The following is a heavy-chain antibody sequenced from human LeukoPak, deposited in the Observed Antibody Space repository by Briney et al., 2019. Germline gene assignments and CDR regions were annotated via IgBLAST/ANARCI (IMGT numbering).Heavy chain of an antibody. D-gene: IGHD6-6*01. J-gene: IGHJ4*02. Sequence: ASVKVSWKASGYIFANYGISWVRQAPGQGLEWMGWISAYNGNTNHAQKVQGRVTMTTDTSTSTAHMELRSLRSDDTAVYYCARDSAYSSSSGQTDYWGQGTLVTVSS. CDR2: ISAYNGNT. CDR3: ARDSAYSSSSGQTDY. V-gene: IGHV1-18*01. CDR1: GYIFANYG.